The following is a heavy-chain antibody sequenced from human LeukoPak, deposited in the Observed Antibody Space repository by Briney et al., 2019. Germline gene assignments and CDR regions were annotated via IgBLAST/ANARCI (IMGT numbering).Heavy chain of an antibody. Sequence: PGGSLILSCAASGSTFSSYWMSWVRQAPGKGLGWVANIKQDGSEKYYVDSVKGRFTISRDNAKNSLYLQMNSLRAEDTAVYYCARTFPRGYYGMDVWGKGTTVTVSS. CDR1: GSTFSSYW. J-gene: IGHJ6*04. D-gene: IGHD3-10*01. V-gene: IGHV3-7*03. CDR2: IKQDGSEK. CDR3: ARTFPRGYYGMDV.